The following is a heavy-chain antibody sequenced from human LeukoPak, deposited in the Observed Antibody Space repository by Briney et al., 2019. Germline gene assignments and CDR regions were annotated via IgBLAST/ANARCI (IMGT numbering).Heavy chain of an antibody. CDR3: ARVHYDFSLLDY. V-gene: IGHV4-34*01. J-gene: IGHJ4*02. CDR2: INHSGST. CDR1: VGSFSGYY. Sequence: NPSETLSLTCAVYVGSFSGYYWSWIRQPPGKGLEWIGEINHSGSTYYNPSLKSRVIISADTSKNQFSLKLTSVTAADTAAYYCARVHYDFSLLDYWGQGTLVTVSS. D-gene: IGHD3-3*01.